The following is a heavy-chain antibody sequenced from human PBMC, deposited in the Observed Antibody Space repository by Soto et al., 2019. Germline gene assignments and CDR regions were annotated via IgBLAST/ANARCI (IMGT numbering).Heavy chain of an antibody. J-gene: IGHJ5*01. CDR2: IYKSTTT. D-gene: IGHD2-15*01. CDR1: GDSISTVDYF. CDR3: ARGRYCLTGSCFPNWFDS. Sequence: SETLSLTCSVSGDSISTVDYFWAWIRQPPGQALEYIGYIYKSTTTCYNPSFESRVAISLDTSKSQFSLNVTSVTAADTAVYFCARGRYCLTGSCFPNWFDSWGQGTLVTVSS. V-gene: IGHV4-30-4*02.